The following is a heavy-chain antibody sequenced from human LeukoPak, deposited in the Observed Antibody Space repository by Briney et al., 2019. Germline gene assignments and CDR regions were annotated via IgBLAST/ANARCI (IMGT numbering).Heavy chain of an antibody. D-gene: IGHD3-22*01. CDR2: INPNSGGT. J-gene: IGHJ6*03. Sequence: ASVKVSCKASGYTFTGYYMHSVRQAPGQGLEWMGWINPNSGGTNYAQKFQGRVTMTRDTSLSTAYMELSRLRSDDTAVYYCTRAASSGPLFTYHMDVWGKGTTVTVSS. CDR1: GYTFTGYY. V-gene: IGHV1-2*02. CDR3: TRAASSGPLFTYHMDV.